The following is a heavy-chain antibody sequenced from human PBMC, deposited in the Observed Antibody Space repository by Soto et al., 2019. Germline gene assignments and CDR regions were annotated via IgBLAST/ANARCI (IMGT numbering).Heavy chain of an antibody. Sequence: SGGSLRLSCAASEFTFSSYAMSWVRQTPGKGLEWVSTISGSGGRTYYADSAKGRFTISRDNSRNTLHLQTNSLRVEDTAVYYCAKTLLSTSWYGLHDYVSQGTLVTVSS. D-gene: IGHD6-13*01. CDR2: ISGSGGRT. CDR3: AKTLLSTSWYGLHDY. J-gene: IGHJ4*02. CDR1: EFTFSSYA. V-gene: IGHV3-23*01.